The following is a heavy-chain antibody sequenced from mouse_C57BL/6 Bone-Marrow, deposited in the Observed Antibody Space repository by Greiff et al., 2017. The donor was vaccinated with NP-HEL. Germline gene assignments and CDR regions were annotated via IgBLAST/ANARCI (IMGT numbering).Heavy chain of an antibody. J-gene: IGHJ2*01. Sequence: DVQGVESGADLVKPGASLKLSCAASGFPFSSYCLSWVRQTPDKRLVWVATISSGGSYTYYLASVQGRFSLSRDHAQNTLYRKMSRLKDEDTAKDYWARRTVACDYWGQGTTLTVSS. CDR1: GFPFSSYC. D-gene: IGHD1-1*01. CDR2: ISSGGSYT. CDR3: ARRTVACDY. V-gene: IGHV5-6*01.